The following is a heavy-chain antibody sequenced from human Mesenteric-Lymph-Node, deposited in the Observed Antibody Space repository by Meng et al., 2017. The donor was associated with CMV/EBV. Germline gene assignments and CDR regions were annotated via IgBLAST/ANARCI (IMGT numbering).Heavy chain of an antibody. CDR2: ITSSRS. CDR3: ARTTGFLQYSAFDV. CDR1: GFTFSSYS. Sequence: GGSLRLSCAASGFTFSSYSMNWVRQAPGKGLEWVSSITSSRSYYADSVMGRFTISRDNAKNSLYLQMSSLRAEDTAVFYCARTTGFLQYSAFDVYGQGTMVTVSS. J-gene: IGHJ3*01. D-gene: IGHD4-11*01. V-gene: IGHV3-21*01.